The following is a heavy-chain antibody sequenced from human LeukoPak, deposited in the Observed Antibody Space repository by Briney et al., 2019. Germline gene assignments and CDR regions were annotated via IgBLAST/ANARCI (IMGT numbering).Heavy chain of an antibody. Sequence: ASVKVSCKASGYTFRNYGILWVRQAPGQGLEWMGWVSPYNDNTNYAQNFQGRVTMATDTSTNLAYMELGSLRYDDTAVYYCAREGHDYGDNTPDYWGRGTLVTVSS. CDR1: GYTFRNYG. CDR2: VSPYNDNT. V-gene: IGHV1-18*01. J-gene: IGHJ4*02. D-gene: IGHD4-17*01. CDR3: AREGHDYGDNTPDY.